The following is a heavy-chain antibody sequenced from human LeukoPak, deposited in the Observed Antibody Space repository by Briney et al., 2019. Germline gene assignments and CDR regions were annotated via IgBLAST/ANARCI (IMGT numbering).Heavy chain of an antibody. J-gene: IGHJ6*02. CDR3: ARSRSGGSCSLFGMDA. Sequence: SETLSLTCTVSGGSISSYYWSWIRQPPGKGLEWIGDIYYSGSTNYNPSLKSRVTISVDTSKNQFSLKLSSVTAADTAVYYCARSRSGGSCSLFGMDAWGQGTTVTVSS. CDR1: GGSISSYY. D-gene: IGHD2-15*01. CDR2: IYYSGST. V-gene: IGHV4-59*01.